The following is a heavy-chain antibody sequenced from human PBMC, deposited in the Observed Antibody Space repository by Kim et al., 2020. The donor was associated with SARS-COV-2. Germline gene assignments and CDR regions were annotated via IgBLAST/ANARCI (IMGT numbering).Heavy chain of an antibody. CDR2: NYYGGNT. J-gene: IGHJ4*02. CDR3: ARDDSLGGFDY. Sequence: SETLSLTCTVSGDSITSGGYYWNWIRQQPGKGLEWIGSNYYGGNTHYIPSLKSRLTISVDTSKNHFSLNLNSATAADTAVYYCARDDSLGGFDYWGQGILVTVSA. D-gene: IGHD7-27*01. CDR1: GDSITSGGYY. V-gene: IGHV4-31*03.